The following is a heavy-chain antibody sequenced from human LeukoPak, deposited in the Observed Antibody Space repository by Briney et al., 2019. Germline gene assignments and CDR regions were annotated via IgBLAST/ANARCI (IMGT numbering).Heavy chain of an antibody. V-gene: IGHV3-21*01. CDR3: ARDRGVDSYGHL. D-gene: IGHD5-18*01. J-gene: IGHJ4*02. Sequence: GGSLRLSCPASGFTFSSYSMNWVRQAPGKGLEWVSSISSSSSYIYYADSVKGRFTISRDNAKNSLYLQMNSLRAEDTAVYYCARDRGVDSYGHLWGQGTLVTVSS. CDR2: ISSSSSYI. CDR1: GFTFSSYS.